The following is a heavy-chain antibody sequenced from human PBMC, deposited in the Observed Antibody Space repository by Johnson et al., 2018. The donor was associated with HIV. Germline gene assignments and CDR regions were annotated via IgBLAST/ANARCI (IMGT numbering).Heavy chain of an antibody. Sequence: MLLVESGGGLVQPGGSLRLSCAASGFTVSSTYMSWVRQAPGKGLEWVSVIYSGGSTYYADSVKGRFTISRDNSKNSLYLQMNRLRAEDTAVYYCARVQSLQWELLDGDAFDIWGQGTMVTVSS. CDR2: IYSGGST. V-gene: IGHV3-66*01. D-gene: IGHD1-26*01. J-gene: IGHJ3*02. CDR1: GFTVSSTY. CDR3: ARVQSLQWELLDGDAFDI.